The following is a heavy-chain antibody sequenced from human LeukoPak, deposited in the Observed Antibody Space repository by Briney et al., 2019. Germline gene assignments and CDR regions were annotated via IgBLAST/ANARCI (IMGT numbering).Heavy chain of an antibody. CDR3: ARFAAGGSYYYYMDV. CDR2: IGTSSTTI. V-gene: IGHV3-48*01. D-gene: IGHD6-25*01. Sequence: PGGSLRLSCAASGFTFSSYTMNWVRQPPGKGLEWVSNIGTSSTTIYYADSVKGRFTISRDNAKNSPYLQMNSLRADDTAVYYCARFAAGGSYYYYMDVWGKGTTVTVSS. CDR1: GFTFSSYT. J-gene: IGHJ6*03.